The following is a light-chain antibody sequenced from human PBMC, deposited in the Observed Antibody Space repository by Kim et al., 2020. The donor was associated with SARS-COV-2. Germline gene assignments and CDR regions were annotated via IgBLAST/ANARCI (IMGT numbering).Light chain of an antibody. CDR1: SSDVGAYNY. J-gene: IGLJ3*02. CDR2: EVN. Sequence: QSALTQPHSASGSPGQSVTISCTGASSDVGAYNYVSWYQKNPGKAPKLMIYEVNKRPSGVPDRFSGSKSGNTASLTVSGLQADDEADYYCSSYAGSSDWVFGGGTQLTVL. V-gene: IGLV2-8*01. CDR3: SSYAGSSDWV.